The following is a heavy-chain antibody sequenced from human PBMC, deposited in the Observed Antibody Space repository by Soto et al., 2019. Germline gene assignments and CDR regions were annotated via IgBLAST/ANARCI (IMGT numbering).Heavy chain of an antibody. J-gene: IGHJ4*02. CDR1: GDSISSRSYY. D-gene: IGHD2-21*02. Sequence: PSETLSLTCPGTGDSISSRSYYWVWIRQPPGKGREWIGSSYYSGSTYNNPSLMSRVFMSIDTSKDQFSLKLKSVTAAETALYFCARQRTSVVTQAYFDVWGPGSLVTVSS. CDR2: SYYSGST. V-gene: IGHV4-39*01. CDR3: ARQRTSVVTQAYFDV.